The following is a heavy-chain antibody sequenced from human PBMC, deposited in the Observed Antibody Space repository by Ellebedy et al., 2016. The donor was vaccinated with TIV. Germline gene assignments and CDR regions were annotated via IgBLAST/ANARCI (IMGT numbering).Heavy chain of an antibody. Sequence: SGPTLVKPTQTLTLTCTFSGFSFTTSKVAVAWVRQPPGKALEWLAHIFWDDEESYSPSLKSRLTISKDTSKNQVVLKMTNMDPVDTATYFCAQFVYHSGTRFFDYWGQGTLVTVSS. CDR1: GFSFTTSKVA. V-gene: IGHV2-5*02. CDR3: AQFVYHSGTRFFDY. D-gene: IGHD3-10*01. J-gene: IGHJ4*02. CDR2: IFWDDEE.